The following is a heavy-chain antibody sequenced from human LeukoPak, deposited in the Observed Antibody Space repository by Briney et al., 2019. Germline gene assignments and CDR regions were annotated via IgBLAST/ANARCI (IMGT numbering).Heavy chain of an antibody. CDR2: ISSSTSYI. CDR3: ARDHYYDSSGYTPAGDAFDI. CDR1: GFTFSIYT. J-gene: IGHJ3*02. D-gene: IGHD3-22*01. Sequence: PGGSLRLSCAASGFTFSIYTMNWVRQAPGKGLEWVSSISSSTSYIYYADSVKGRFTISRGNAKNSLYLQMNSLRAEDTAVYYCARDHYYDSSGYTPAGDAFDIWGQGTMVTVSS. V-gene: IGHV3-21*01.